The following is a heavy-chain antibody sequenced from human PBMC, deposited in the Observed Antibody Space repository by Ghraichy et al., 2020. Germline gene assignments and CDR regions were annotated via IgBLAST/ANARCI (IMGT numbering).Heavy chain of an antibody. V-gene: IGHV3-23*01. J-gene: IGHJ4*02. D-gene: IGHD1-26*01. CDR2: ISDSGSGT. CDR1: GFTFSNYA. CDR3: AKDLGMRVVGATLDY. Sequence: GGSLRLSCAASGFTFSNYAMTWVRQAPGKGLEWVSSISDSGSGTYYADSVKGRVTISRDNSKNTLYLHINSLRVEDKAVYFCAKDLGMRVVGATLDYWGQGTPVTVSS.